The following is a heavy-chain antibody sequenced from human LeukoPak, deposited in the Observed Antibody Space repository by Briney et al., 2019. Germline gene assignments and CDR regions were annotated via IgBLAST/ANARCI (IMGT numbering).Heavy chain of an antibody. CDR2: ISYDGSIK. J-gene: IGHJ4*02. Sequence: GGSLRLSCAASRFTFSSYGMHWVRQAPGKGLEWVTVISYDGSIKYYADSVKGRFTISRDNSKNTLYLQMNSLRAEDTAVYYCAKDGRIAAAQPDYFDYWGQGTLVTVSS. CDR3: AKDGRIAAAQPDYFDY. CDR1: RFTFSSYG. D-gene: IGHD6-13*01. V-gene: IGHV3-30*18.